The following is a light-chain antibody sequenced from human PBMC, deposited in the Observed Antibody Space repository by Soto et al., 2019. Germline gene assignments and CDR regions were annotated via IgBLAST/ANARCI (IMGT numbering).Light chain of an antibody. Sequence: QSALTQFASVSGSPGQSITISCTGTSIDVGGYNYVSWYQQLPDKAPKLLIYEVGNRPSGVSIRFSGSKSGNTASLPISGLQAEDEADYYCSSYTARGTRVFGTGTKLTVL. J-gene: IGLJ1*01. CDR2: EVG. CDR3: SSYTARGTRV. CDR1: SIDVGGYNY. V-gene: IGLV2-14*01.